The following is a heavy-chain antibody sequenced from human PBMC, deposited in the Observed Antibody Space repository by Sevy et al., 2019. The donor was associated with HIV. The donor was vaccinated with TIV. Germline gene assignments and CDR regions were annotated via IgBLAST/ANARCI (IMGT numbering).Heavy chain of an antibody. Sequence: GGSLRLSCAASGFTFSSYGMHWVRQAPGKGLEWVAVISYDGSNKYYADSVKGRFTISRDNSKNTLYLQMNSLRAEDTAVYYCAVFSDYDSSGDYYRLNFDYWGQGTLVTVSS. CDR1: GFTFSSYG. CDR2: ISYDGSNK. CDR3: AVFSDYDSSGDYYRLNFDY. J-gene: IGHJ4*02. V-gene: IGHV3-30*03. D-gene: IGHD3-22*01.